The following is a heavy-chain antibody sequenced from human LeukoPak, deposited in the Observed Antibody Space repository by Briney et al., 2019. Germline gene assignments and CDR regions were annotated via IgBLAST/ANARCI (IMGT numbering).Heavy chain of an antibody. Sequence: GGSLRLSCAAAGFTFSSFSMNWVRQAPGKGLEWVSVIYSGGSTYYADSVKGRFTISRDNSKNTLYLQMNSLRAEDTAVYYCARELDGDYSRGYWGQGTLVTVSS. CDR3: ARELDGDYSRGY. V-gene: IGHV3-53*01. D-gene: IGHD4-17*01. J-gene: IGHJ4*02. CDR1: GFTFSSFS. CDR2: IYSGGST.